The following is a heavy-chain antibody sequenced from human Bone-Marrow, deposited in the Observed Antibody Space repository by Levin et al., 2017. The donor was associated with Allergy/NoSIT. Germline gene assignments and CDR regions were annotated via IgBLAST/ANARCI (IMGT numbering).Heavy chain of an antibody. D-gene: IGHD3-10*01. CDR1: EFTFSNYG. CDR3: ARGLWFGEASAVVDS. V-gene: IGHV3-23*01. J-gene: IGHJ4*02. Sequence: GGSLRLSCAASEFTFSNYGMAWVRQAPGKGLEWVSSISASDSSTYYADSVKGRFTISRDNSKNTLYLQMSSLRADDTAVYSCARGLWFGEASAVVDSWGQGTLVTVSS. CDR2: ISASDSST.